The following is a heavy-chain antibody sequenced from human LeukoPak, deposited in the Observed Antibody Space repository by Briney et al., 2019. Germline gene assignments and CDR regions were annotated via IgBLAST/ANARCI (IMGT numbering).Heavy chain of an antibody. CDR3: ARPPSGYYYMDV. V-gene: IGHV1-69*13. Sequence: VASVKVSCKASGGTFSSYAISWVRQAPGQGLEWMGGIIPIFGTANYAQKFQGRVTITADESTSTAYMELSSLRSEDTAVYYCARPPSGYYYMDVWGKGTTVTVSS. CDR2: IIPIFGTA. J-gene: IGHJ6*03. CDR1: GGTFSSYA.